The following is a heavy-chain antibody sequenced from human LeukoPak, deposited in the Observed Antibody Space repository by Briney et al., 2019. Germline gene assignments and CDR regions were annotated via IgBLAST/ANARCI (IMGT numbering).Heavy chain of an antibody. CDR1: GFTFSSYS. V-gene: IGHV3-21*01. CDR2: ISSSSSYI. D-gene: IGHD4-11*01. J-gene: IGHJ4*02. Sequence: GGSLRLSCAASGFTFSSYSMNWVRQAPGKGLEWVSSISSSSSYIYYADSVKGRFTISRDNAKNSLYLQMNSLRAEDTAVYYCARSGPGVQYAGYYFDYWGEGTLVTVSS. CDR3: ARSGPGVQYAGYYFDY.